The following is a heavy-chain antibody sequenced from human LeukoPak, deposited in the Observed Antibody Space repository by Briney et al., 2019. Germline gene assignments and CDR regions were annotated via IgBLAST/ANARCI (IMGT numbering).Heavy chain of an antibody. D-gene: IGHD3-16*01. CDR3: AXXTCIANTCYGNAFDM. CDR2: ISGSGSST. CDR1: GFTFTTYA. V-gene: IGHV3-23*01. Sequence: GGSLRLSCAASGFTFTTYAMNWVRQAPGKGLEWVSSISGSGSSTTYAASVNGRLTISRDNSKNTLYLQMNSLRAEDTAVYYXAXXTCIANTCYGNAFDMWGQGTMVTVSS. J-gene: IGHJ3*02.